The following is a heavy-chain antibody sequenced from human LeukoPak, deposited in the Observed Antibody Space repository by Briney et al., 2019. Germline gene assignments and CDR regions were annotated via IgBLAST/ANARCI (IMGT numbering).Heavy chain of an antibody. CDR2: IYFSGST. Sequence: ESSETLSLTCSVSGGSISSSGYFWGWIRHPPGKGLEWIGSIYFSGSTYYNPSLKSRVTISVDTSKNQFSLKLSSVTAADTAVYYCARRWYSSGYLDYWGQGTLVTVSS. V-gene: IGHV4-39*01. D-gene: IGHD3-22*01. J-gene: IGHJ4*02. CDR1: GGSISSSGYF. CDR3: ARRWYSSGYLDY.